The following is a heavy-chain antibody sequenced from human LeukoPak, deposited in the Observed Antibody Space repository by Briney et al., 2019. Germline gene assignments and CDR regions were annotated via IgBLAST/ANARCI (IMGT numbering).Heavy chain of an antibody. CDR1: GYTFTGYY. Sequence: ASVKVSCKASGYTFTGYYMHWVPQAPGQGLEWIGWINPNSGGTNYAQKFQSRVTMTRDTSISTAYMELSRLRSDDTAVYYCAEEYYYGSGSYSRWGQGTLVTVSS. CDR3: AEEYYYGSGSYSR. V-gene: IGHV1-2*02. D-gene: IGHD3-10*01. J-gene: IGHJ4*02. CDR2: INPNSGGT.